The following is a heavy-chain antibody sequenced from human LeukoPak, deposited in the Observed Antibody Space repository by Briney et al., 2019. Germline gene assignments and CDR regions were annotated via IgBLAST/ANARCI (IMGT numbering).Heavy chain of an antibody. CDR3: ARGVPSVLRYFDWSTTHYYYGMDV. CDR1: GYTFTGYY. D-gene: IGHD3-9*01. CDR2: INPNSGGT. V-gene: IGHV1-2*02. J-gene: IGHJ6*02. Sequence: GASVKVSCKASGYTFTGYYMHWVRQAPGQGLEWMGWINPNSGGTNYAQKFQGRVTMTRDTSISTAYMELSRLRSDDTAVYYCARGVPSVLRYFDWSTTHYYYGMDVWGRGTTVTVSS.